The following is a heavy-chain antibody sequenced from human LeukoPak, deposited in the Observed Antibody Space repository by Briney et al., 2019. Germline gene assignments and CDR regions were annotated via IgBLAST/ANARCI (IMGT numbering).Heavy chain of an antibody. CDR1: GFTFSSYG. V-gene: IGHV3-33*01. Sequence: GGSLRLSCAASGFTFSSYGTHWVRQAPGKGLEWVAVIWHDGSDRYYADSVQGRFTISRDNSKNTLYLQMNSLRAEDTAVYYCARREPDYYYYGMDVWGQGTTVTVSS. CDR2: IWHDGSDR. J-gene: IGHJ6*02. D-gene: IGHD1-14*01. CDR3: ARREPDYYYYGMDV.